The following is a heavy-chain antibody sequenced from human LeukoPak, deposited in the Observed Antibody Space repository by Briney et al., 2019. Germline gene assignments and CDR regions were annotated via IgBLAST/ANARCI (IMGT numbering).Heavy chain of an antibody. D-gene: IGHD3-22*01. Sequence: PGGSLRLSCAASRFTFSNAWMSWVRQAPGKGLEWVGRIKSKTDGGTTDYAAPVKGRFTISRDDSKNTLYLQMNSLKTEDTAVYYCTTDPVDYYDSSGPAFKDYWGQGTLVTVSS. CDR1: RFTFSNAW. J-gene: IGHJ4*02. V-gene: IGHV3-15*01. CDR3: TTDPVDYYDSSGPAFKDY. CDR2: IKSKTDGGTT.